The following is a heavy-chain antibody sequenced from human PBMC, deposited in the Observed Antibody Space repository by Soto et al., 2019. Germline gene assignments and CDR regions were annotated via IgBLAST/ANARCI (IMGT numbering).Heavy chain of an antibody. Sequence: PGGSLRLSCAASGFTFTAYWVTWFRQAPGKGLEWVANLDLDGSRKYYVDSVKGRFTISRDNARNSLYLQMNSLRAEDTAVYYCARSIDYWGQGALVTVSS. CDR1: GFTFTAYW. V-gene: IGHV3-7*01. CDR3: ARSIDY. J-gene: IGHJ4*02. CDR2: LDLDGSRK.